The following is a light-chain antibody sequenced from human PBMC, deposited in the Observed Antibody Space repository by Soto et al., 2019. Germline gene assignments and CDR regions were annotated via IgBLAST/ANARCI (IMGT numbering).Light chain of an antibody. Sequence: DIVMTQSPLSLPVTPGEAASISCRSSQSLLHSNGYNFLDWYLQKPGQSPQLLIFLGSNRASGVPERFSGSGSGTDFTLKISRVEAEDVGTYYCMQALQTPRTFGGGTKVEIK. V-gene: IGKV2-28*01. CDR1: QSLLHSNGYNF. J-gene: IGKJ4*01. CDR2: LGS. CDR3: MQALQTPRT.